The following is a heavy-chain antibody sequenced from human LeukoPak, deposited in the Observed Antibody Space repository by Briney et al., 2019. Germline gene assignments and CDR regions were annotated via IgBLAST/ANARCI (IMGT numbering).Heavy chain of an antibody. CDR1: GGSFSGYY. D-gene: IGHD3-22*01. Sequence: SETLSLTCAVYGGSFSGYYWSWIRQPPGKGLEWIGEINHSGSTNYNPSLKSRVTISVDTSKNQFSLKLSSVTAADTAVYYCANLDSSGYYYVFDYWGQGTLVTVSS. CDR3: ANLDSSGYYYVFDY. V-gene: IGHV4-34*01. CDR2: INHSGST. J-gene: IGHJ4*02.